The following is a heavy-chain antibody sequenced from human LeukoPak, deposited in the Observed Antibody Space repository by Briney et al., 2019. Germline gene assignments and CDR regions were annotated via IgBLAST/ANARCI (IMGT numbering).Heavy chain of an antibody. J-gene: IGHJ4*02. CDR1: GDSISSGGYY. Sequence: SETLSLTCTVSGDSISSGGYYWSWIRQRPGEGLEWIGYIYYSGNTYYTPSLKSRDTISLDTSKNQFSLKLSFVTAADTAVYYCAKYDYYDSSGYFYAGDWGQGTLVTVSS. V-gene: IGHV4-31*03. D-gene: IGHD3-22*01. CDR2: IYYSGNT. CDR3: AKYDYYDSSGYFYAGD.